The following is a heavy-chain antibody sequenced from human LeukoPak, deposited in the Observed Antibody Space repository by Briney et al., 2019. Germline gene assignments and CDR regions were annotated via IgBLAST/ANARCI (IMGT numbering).Heavy chain of an antibody. D-gene: IGHD6-19*01. CDR2: IYPGDSDT. J-gene: IGHJ3*01. V-gene: IGHV5-51*01. CDR3: ASKYSSGWYGDAFDL. Sequence: RGESLKISCKGSGYSFTSYWIGWVRQMPGKGLEWMGIIYPGDSDTRYSPSFECHVTIAADKYIRTAYLQWSGLKASDTAIYYCASKYSSGWYGDAFDLWGQGTMVTVSS. CDR1: GYSFTSYW.